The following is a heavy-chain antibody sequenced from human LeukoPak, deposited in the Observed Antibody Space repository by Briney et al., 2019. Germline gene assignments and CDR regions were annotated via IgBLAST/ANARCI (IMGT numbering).Heavy chain of an antibody. CDR1: GYSISSGYY. CDR2: IFHSGST. Sequence: SETLSLTCAVSGYSISSGYYWGWIRQPPGKGLEWIGSIFHSGSTYYNPSLKSRVTISVNTSKNQFSLKLSSVTAADTAVYYCAIGASFGYWGQGTLVTVSS. J-gene: IGHJ4*02. CDR3: AIGASFGY. V-gene: IGHV4-38-2*01.